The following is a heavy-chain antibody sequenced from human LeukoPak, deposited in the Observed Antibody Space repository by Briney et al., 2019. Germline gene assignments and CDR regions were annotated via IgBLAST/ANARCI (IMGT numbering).Heavy chain of an antibody. CDR1: GFTVSSNY. V-gene: IGHV3-66*02. D-gene: IGHD3-3*01. J-gene: IGHJ4*02. CDR3: ARGPFHDFWSGLGY. CDR2: IYSGGST. Sequence: GGSLRLSCAASGFTVSSNYMSWVRRAPGKGPEWVSVIYSGGSTYYADSVKGRFTISRDNSKNTLYLQMNSLRAEDTAVYYCARGPFHDFWSGLGYWGQGTLVTVSS.